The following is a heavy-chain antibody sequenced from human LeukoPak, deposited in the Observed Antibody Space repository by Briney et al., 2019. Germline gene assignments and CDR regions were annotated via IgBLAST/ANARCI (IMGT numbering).Heavy chain of an antibody. J-gene: IGHJ3*02. CDR1: GFTFDDYA. D-gene: IGHD3-10*01. V-gene: IGHV3-23*01. CDR3: AKETAYYGSGSSWGYDAFDI. CDR2: ISGSGGST. Sequence: GGSLRLSCAASGFTFDDYAMHWVRQAPGKGLEWVSAISGSGGSTYYADSVKGRFTISRDNSKNTLYLQMNSLRAEDTAVYYCAKETAYYGSGSSWGYDAFDIWGQGTMVTVSS.